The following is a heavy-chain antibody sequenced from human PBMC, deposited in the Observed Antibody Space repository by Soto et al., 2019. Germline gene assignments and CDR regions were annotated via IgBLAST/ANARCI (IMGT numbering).Heavy chain of an antibody. Sequence: QVQLVESGGGVVQPGRSLRLSCAASGFTFSSYGMHWVRQAPGKGLEWVAVIWYDGSNKYYADSVKGRFTISRDNSKNTLYLQMNSLRAEDTAVYYCARFGPYGSGSYYTGYYFDYWGQGTLVTVSS. CDR1: GFTFSSYG. CDR3: ARFGPYGSGSYYTGYYFDY. V-gene: IGHV3-33*01. J-gene: IGHJ4*02. D-gene: IGHD3-10*01. CDR2: IWYDGSNK.